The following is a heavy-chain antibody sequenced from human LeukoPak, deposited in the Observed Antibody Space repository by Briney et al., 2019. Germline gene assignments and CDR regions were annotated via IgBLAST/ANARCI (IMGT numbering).Heavy chain of an antibody. CDR1: GYTLTELS. J-gene: IGHJ6*03. CDR2: FDPEDGET. CDR3: ARGGLSSGLSYYYYYMDV. D-gene: IGHD6-19*01. V-gene: IGHV1-24*01. Sequence: ASVKVSCKVSGYTLTELSMHWVRQAPGKGLEWMGGFDPEDGETIYAQKFQGRVTMTEDTSTDTAYMELSSLRSEDTAVYYCARGGLSSGLSYYYYYMDVWGKGTTVTVSS.